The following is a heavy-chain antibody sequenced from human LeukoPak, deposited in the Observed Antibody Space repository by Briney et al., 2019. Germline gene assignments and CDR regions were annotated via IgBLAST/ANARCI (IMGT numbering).Heavy chain of an antibody. Sequence: GGSLRLSCAASGFTFSSYWMTWVRQAPGKGLEWVANIKLDGSEKYYVDSVKGRFTISRDNAKNSLYLQMNSLRAEDTAVYYCARDAATGITGTNWFDPWGQGTLVTVSS. CDR2: IKLDGSEK. V-gene: IGHV3-7*01. CDR3: ARDAATGITGTNWFDP. CDR1: GFTFSSYW. J-gene: IGHJ5*02. D-gene: IGHD1-7*01.